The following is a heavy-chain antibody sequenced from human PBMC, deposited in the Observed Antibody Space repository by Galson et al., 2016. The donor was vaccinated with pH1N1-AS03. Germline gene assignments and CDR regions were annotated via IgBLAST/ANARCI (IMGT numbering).Heavy chain of an antibody. CDR3: AKPGKAAADPYWFFDV. V-gene: IGHV3-30-3*02. CDR2: SWKGGR. Sequence: SLRLSCAASGFSFSNYPMHWVRQAPGKGLEWVAVSWKGGRNEDFVKGRFTISRDNSKNTLYLQLNSLRPEDTAMYYCAKPGKAAADPYWFFDVWGRGTLVAVSS. CDR1: GFSFSNYP. J-gene: IGHJ2*01. D-gene: IGHD6-13*01.